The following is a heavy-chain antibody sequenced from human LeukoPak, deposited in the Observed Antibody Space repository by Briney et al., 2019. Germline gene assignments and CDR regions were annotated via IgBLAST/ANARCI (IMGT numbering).Heavy chain of an antibody. CDR1: GFTFSRSW. CDR3: ARRRSGWYLYYYYYMDV. D-gene: IGHD6-19*01. V-gene: IGHV4-34*01. J-gene: IGHJ6*03. Sequence: GSLRFSCAASGFTFSRSWMHWVRQAPGKGLEWIGEINHSGSTNYNPSLKSRVTISVDTSKNQFSLKLSSVTAADTAVYYCARRRSGWYLYYYYYMDVWGKGTTVTISS. CDR2: INHSGST.